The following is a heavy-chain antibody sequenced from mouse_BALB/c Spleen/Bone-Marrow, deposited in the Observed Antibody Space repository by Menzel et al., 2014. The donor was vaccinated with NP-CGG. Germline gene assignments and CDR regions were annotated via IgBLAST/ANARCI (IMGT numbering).Heavy chain of an antibody. V-gene: IGHV1-52*01. D-gene: IGHD1-1*01. J-gene: IGHJ4*01. CDR3: ARWGYGSTYYYAMDY. CDR1: GYTFTSNW. CDR2: IDPYDSET. Sequence: VQVVESGAELVRPGASVKLSCKASGYTFTSNWMNWVKQRPEQGLEWIGRIDPYDSETHYNRKFKDKAILTVDKSSSTAYMQLNSLTSEDSAVYYCARWGYGSTYYYAMDYWGQGTSVTVSS.